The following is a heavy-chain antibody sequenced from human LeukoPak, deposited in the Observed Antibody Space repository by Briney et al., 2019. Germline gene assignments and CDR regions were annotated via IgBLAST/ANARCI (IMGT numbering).Heavy chain of an antibody. D-gene: IGHD5-12*01. CDR3: AKEHSGYDLGYFDY. CDR1: GFTFSSYG. J-gene: IGHJ4*02. CDR2: IWYDGSNK. Sequence: PGGSLRFSCAASGFTFSSYGMHWVRQAPGKGLEWVAVIWYDGSNKYYADSVKGRFTISRDNSKNTLYLQMNSLRAEDTAVYYCAKEHSGYDLGYFDYWGQGTLVTVSS. V-gene: IGHV3-33*06.